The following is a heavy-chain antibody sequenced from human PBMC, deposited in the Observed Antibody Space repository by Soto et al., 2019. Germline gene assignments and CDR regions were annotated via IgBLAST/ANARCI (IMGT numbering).Heavy chain of an antibody. Sequence: PGGSLGLSCASSGFPFNNYWMISVRHAPGKGLDLVANIKQDGSEKYYVDSVKGRFTISRDNAKNSLYLQMNSLRAEDTAVYYCARGLRYFDWLGNYWGQGTLVTVSS. D-gene: IGHD3-9*01. CDR2: IKQDGSEK. CDR3: ARGLRYFDWLGNY. CDR1: GFPFNNYW. V-gene: IGHV3-7*04. J-gene: IGHJ4*02.